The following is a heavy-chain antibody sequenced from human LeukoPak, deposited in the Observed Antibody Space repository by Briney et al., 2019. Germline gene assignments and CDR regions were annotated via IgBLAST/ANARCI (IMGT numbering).Heavy chain of an antibody. CDR3: ARIPLGYSGAYYFDY. J-gene: IGHJ4*02. Sequence: SETLSLTCTVSSGSFSSGGYYWSWLRQPPGKGLEWIGYISSSGSVNDNPSLRSRVTISVDTSKNQFFLNLSSVSAADTAVYYCARIPLGYSGAYYFDYWGQGTLVTVSP. CDR1: SGSFSSGGYY. D-gene: IGHD5-12*01. CDR2: ISSSGSV. V-gene: IGHV4-61*08.